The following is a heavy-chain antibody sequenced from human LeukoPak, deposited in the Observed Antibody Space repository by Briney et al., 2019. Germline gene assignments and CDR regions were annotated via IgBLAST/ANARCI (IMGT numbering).Heavy chain of an antibody. CDR3: ARVLDSTNSLYALDI. CDR1: GGSIDAHF. J-gene: IGHJ3*02. Sequence: SETLSLTCTVSGGSIDAHFWSWIRQPPGKTLEWIGYISSSGSTNFSPSLRSRITTSVDTSKNQFSLKLRSVTAADTAVYYCARVLDSTNSLYALDIWGQGTMVTVSS. CDR2: ISSSGST. V-gene: IGHV4-59*11. D-gene: IGHD2-8*01.